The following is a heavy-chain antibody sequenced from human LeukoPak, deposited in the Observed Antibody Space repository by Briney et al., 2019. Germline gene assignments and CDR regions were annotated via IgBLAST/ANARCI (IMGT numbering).Heavy chain of an antibody. CDR3: ASGLDAGNGDY. CDR2: ISGSGSTI. V-gene: IGHV3-48*03. J-gene: IGHJ4*02. D-gene: IGHD1-14*01. Sequence: GGSLRLSCAASRFIFSSYEMNWVRQAPGKGLEWVSYISGSGSTIYYADSVKGRFTISRDNAKNSLYLQMNGLRGEDTAVYYCASGLDAGNGDYWGQGSLVTVSS. CDR1: RFIFSSYE.